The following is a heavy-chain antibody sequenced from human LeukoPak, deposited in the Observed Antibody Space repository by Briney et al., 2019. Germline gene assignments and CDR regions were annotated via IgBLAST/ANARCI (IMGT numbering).Heavy chain of an antibody. D-gene: IGHD4-11*01. CDR2: INPSGGST. J-gene: IGHJ5*02. Sequence: ASVKVSCKASGYTFTSYYMHWVRQAPGQGLEWMGIINPSGGSTSYAQKFQGRVTMTRDTSTSTVYMELSRLRSDDTAIYYCVTTHNWFDPWGQGTLVTVSS. CDR1: GYTFTSYY. CDR3: VTTHNWFDP. V-gene: IGHV1-46*01.